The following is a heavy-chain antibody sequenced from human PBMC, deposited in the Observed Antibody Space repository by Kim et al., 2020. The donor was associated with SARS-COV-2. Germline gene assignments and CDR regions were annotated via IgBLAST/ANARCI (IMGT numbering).Heavy chain of an antibody. CDR2: IYYSGST. CDR3: AREIDPRIAAAGTYWYFDL. V-gene: IGHV4-59*13. D-gene: IGHD6-13*01. J-gene: IGHJ2*01. Sequence: SETLSLTCTVSGGSISSYYWSWIRQPPGKGLEWIGYIYYSGSTNYNPSLKSRITISVDTSKNQFSLKLSSVTAADTAVYYCAREIDPRIAAAGTYWYFDLWGRGTLVTVSS. CDR1: GGSISSYY.